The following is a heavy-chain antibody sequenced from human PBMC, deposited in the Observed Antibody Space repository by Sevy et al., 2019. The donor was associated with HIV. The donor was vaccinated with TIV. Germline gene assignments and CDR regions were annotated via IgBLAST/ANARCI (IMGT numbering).Heavy chain of an antibody. V-gene: IGHV4-61*01. D-gene: IGHD6-13*01. CDR3: ARGAGGYSSSWSFDY. J-gene: IGHJ4*02. CDR2: IYYSGST. CDR1: GGSVSSGRYY. Sequence: SETLSFTCTVSGGSVSSGRYYWSWIRQPPGKGLEWIGYIYYSGSTNYNPSLKSRVTISVDTSKNQFSLKLSSVTAADTAAYYCARGAGGYSSSWSFDYRGQGTLVTVSS.